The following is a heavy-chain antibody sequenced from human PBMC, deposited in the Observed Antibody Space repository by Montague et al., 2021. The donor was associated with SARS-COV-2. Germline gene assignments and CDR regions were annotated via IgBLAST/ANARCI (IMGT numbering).Heavy chain of an antibody. D-gene: IGHD6-13*01. V-gene: IGHV4-59*12. Sequence: SETLSLTCTVSGDSINTYYWNWIRQPPGKGLEWLGSIFYTGSTNYNPSLKSRVTISLDTSKNQFSLKVTSVTAADTAVYYCARQAAGSYFYYGVDVWGQGTTGTVSS. CDR3: ARQAAGSYFYYGVDV. J-gene: IGHJ6*02. CDR2: IFYTGST. CDR1: GDSINTYY.